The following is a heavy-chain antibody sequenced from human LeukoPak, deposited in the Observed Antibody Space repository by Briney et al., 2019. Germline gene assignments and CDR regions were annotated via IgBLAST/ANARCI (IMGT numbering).Heavy chain of an antibody. CDR3: ARGQWFRAF. V-gene: IGHV4-59*12. Sequence: SETLSLTCTVSGGSISSYYWSWIRQPPGKGLEWIGYTYYSGSTNYNPSLKSRVTISVDTSKNQFSLKMNSVTAADTAVYYCARGQWFRAFWSRGTPVTVSS. J-gene: IGHJ4*02. D-gene: IGHD3-10*01. CDR1: GGSISSYY. CDR2: TYYSGST.